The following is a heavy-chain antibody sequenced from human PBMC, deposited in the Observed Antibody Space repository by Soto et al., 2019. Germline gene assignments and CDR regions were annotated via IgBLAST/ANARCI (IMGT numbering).Heavy chain of an antibody. V-gene: IGHV4-39*01. D-gene: IGHD4-17*01. CDR1: GGSISGSSYY. J-gene: IGHJ4*02. CDR2: VHYSGST. CDR3: ASFSGATYGDYGGGINY. Sequence: SETLSLTCTVSGGSISGSSYYWGWIRQPPGKGLECIGSVHYSGSTDYNPSLKSRVTISVDTSKNQFSLRLTSVTAADTAVYFCASFSGATYGDYGGGINYWGQGTLVTVSS.